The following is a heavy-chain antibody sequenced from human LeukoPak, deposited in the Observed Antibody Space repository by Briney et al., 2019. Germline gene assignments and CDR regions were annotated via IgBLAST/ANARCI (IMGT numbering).Heavy chain of an antibody. D-gene: IGHD6-6*01. V-gene: IGHV3-30*18. Sequence: QTGGPLRLSCAASGFTFSSYGMHWVRQAPGKGLEWVAVISYDGSNKYYADSVKGRFTISRDNSKNTLYLQMNSLRAEDTAVYYCAKELVLPHFDYWGQGTLVTVSS. CDR3: AKELVLPHFDY. CDR2: ISYDGSNK. CDR1: GFTFSSYG. J-gene: IGHJ4*02.